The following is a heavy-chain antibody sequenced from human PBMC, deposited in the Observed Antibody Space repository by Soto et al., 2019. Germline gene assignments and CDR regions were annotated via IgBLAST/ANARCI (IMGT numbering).Heavy chain of an antibody. CDR3: ARNIRPIAAAGTGFDY. D-gene: IGHD6-13*01. CDR2: INSDGSST. CDR1: GFTFSSYW. Sequence: EVQLVESGGGLVQPGGSLRLSCAASGFTFSSYWMHWVRQAPGKGLVWVSRINSDGSSTSYADSVKGRFTISRDNAKNTLYLQMNSLRAEDTAVYYCARNIRPIAAAGTGFDYWGQGTLVTVSS. V-gene: IGHV3-74*01. J-gene: IGHJ4*02.